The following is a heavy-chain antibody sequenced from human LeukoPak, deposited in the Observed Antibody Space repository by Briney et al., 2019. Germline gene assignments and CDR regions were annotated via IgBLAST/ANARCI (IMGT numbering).Heavy chain of an antibody. V-gene: IGHV4-61*01. D-gene: IGHD4-17*01. J-gene: IGHJ1*01. CDR2: IYYSGST. Sequence: SETLSLTCTVPGGSVSSGSYYWSWIRQPPGKGLEWIGYIYYSGSTNYNPSLKSRVTISVDTSKNQFSLKLSSVTAADTAVYYCASLNGRLRGTTSEYFQHWGQGTLVTVSS. CDR3: ASLNGRLRGTTSEYFQH. CDR1: GGSVSSGSYY.